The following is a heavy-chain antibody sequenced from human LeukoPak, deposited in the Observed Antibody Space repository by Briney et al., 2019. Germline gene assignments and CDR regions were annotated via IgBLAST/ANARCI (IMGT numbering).Heavy chain of an antibody. V-gene: IGHV3-48*02. CDR2: ISGSSSTI. CDR1: GFTFSTYS. Sequence: GGSLRLSCAASGFTFSTYSLNWVRQAPGKGLEWVSYISGSSSTIYYADSVRGRFTISRDNAKNSLYLQMNTLRDEDTAVYYCARGRAVAGYFSDYWGQGTLVTVSS. D-gene: IGHD6-19*01. CDR3: ARGRAVAGYFSDY. J-gene: IGHJ4*02.